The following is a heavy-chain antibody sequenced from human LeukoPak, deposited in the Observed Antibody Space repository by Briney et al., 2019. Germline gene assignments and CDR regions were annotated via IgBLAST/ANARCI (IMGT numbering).Heavy chain of an antibody. V-gene: IGHV3-23*01. J-gene: IGHJ4*02. D-gene: IGHD3-22*01. CDR2: ISGSGGST. Sequence: GGSLRLSCAASGFTFSSYAMSWVRQAPGKGLEWVSAISGSGGSTYYADSVKGRFTISRDNSKNTLYLQMNSLRAEDTAVYYCAKDLSYLIPYVVVSNLDYWGQGTLVTVSS. CDR3: AKDLSYLIPYVVVSNLDY. CDR1: GFTFSSYA.